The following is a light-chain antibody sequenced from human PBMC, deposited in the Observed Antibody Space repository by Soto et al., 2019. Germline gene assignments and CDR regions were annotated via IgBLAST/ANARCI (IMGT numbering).Light chain of an antibody. J-gene: IGKJ1*01. CDR3: QQYGDSPPT. CDR2: GTS. Sequence: EIVLTQSPGTLSLSPGESATLSCRASQSVSSNSLAWYRRNPGQPPSLLIYGTSTRATDIPRRFIGSGSGTAFTLTITRLEPEDFAVDFCQQYGDSPPTFGQGTKVEVK. V-gene: IGKV3-20*01. CDR1: QSVSSNS.